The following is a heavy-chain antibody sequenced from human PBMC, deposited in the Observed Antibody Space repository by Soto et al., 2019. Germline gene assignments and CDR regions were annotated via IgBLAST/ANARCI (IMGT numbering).Heavy chain of an antibody. V-gene: IGHV1-69*13. CDR1: GGTFSSYA. Sequence: GASVKVSCKGSGGTFSSYAISWVRQAPGQGLEWMGGIIPIFGTANYAQKFQGRVTITADESTSTAYMELSSLRSEDTAVYYCARAMIKAVAGHREVYYYYYYGMDVWGQGTTVTVSS. D-gene: IGHD6-19*01. CDR2: IIPIFGTA. J-gene: IGHJ6*02. CDR3: ARAMIKAVAGHREVYYYYYYGMDV.